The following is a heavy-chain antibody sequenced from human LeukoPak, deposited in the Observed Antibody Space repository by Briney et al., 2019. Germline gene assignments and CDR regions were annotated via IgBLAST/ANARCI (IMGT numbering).Heavy chain of an antibody. J-gene: IGHJ4*02. Sequence: SVKVSCKASGGTFSSYAISWVRQAPGQGLEWMGGIIPIFGTANYAQKFRGRVTITTDESTSTAYMELSSLRSEDTAVYYCAGAKDYGDYVFDYWGQGTLVTVSS. CDR1: GGTFSSYA. CDR2: IIPIFGTA. V-gene: IGHV1-69*05. CDR3: AGAKDYGDYVFDY. D-gene: IGHD4-17*01.